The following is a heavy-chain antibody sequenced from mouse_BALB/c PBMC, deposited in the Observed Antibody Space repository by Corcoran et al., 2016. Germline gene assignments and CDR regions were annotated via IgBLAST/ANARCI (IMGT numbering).Heavy chain of an antibody. CDR3: ARDGARATSYAMDY. CDR2: INPNNGCT. V-gene: IGHV1-18*01. J-gene: IGHJ4*01. Sequence: EVQLPQSGPELVKPGASVKISCKTSGYPFTEYTMHWVKQRHGKSLEWIGGINPNNGCTSYNQKFKGKATLTVDKSSSTAYMQLRSLTSEDSAVYYCARDGARATSYAMDYWGQGTSVTVSS. CDR1: GYPFTEYT. D-gene: IGHD3-1*01.